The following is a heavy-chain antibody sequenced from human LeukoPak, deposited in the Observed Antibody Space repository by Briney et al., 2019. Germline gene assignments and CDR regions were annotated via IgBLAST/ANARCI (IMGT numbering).Heavy chain of an antibody. J-gene: IGHJ4*02. Sequence: PSETLSLTCTVSGGSISSSSYYWGWIRQPPGKGLEWIGSIYYSGSTYYNPSLKSRVTISVDTSKNQFSLKLSSVTAADTAVYYCARLKDWNYYGGGFVDYWGQGTLVTVSS. CDR3: ARLKDWNYYGGGFVDY. CDR2: IYYSGST. CDR1: GGSISSSSYY. V-gene: IGHV4-39*01. D-gene: IGHD1-7*01.